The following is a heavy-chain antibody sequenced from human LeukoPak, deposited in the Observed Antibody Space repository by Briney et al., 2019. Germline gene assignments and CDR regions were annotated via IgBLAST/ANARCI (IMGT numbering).Heavy chain of an antibody. J-gene: IGHJ3*02. CDR2: INPDGSEK. V-gene: IGHV3-7*01. CDR1: GFTFSSDW. CDR3: ASSGWSIFDAFDI. D-gene: IGHD6-19*01. Sequence: PGGSLRLSCAVSGFTFSSDWMIWVRQAPGKGLEWVANINPDGSEKNYVDSVRGRFTISRDNAKNSLYLQMNSLRAEDTAVYYCASSGWSIFDAFDIWGQGTMVTVSS.